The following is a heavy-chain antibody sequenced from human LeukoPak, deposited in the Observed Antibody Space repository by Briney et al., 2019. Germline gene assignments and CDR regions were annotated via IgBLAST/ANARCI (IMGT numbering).Heavy chain of an antibody. V-gene: IGHV4-59*08. D-gene: IGHD5-18*01. Sequence: PSETLSLTCAVYGGSFRSYYWSWIRQPPGKGLEWIGYIYYSESTNYNPSLKSRVTISVDTSKNQFSLNLSSVTAADTAVYYCARLKSGYSYGYKTPRNYGMDVWGQGTTVTVSS. CDR1: GGSFRSYY. J-gene: IGHJ6*02. CDR3: ARLKSGYSYGYKTPRNYGMDV. CDR2: IYYSEST.